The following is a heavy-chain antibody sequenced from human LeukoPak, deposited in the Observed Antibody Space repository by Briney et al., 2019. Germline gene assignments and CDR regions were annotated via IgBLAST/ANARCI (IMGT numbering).Heavy chain of an antibody. J-gene: IGHJ4*02. V-gene: IGHV3-21*01. CDR2: ISSSSSYI. D-gene: IGHD2-2*02. CDR1: GFTFSSYS. Sequence: GGSLRLSCAASGFTFSSYSMNWVRQAPGKGLEWVSSISSSSSYIYYADSVKGRFTISRDNAKYSLYLQMNSLRAEDTAVYYCARLVVVVPAAIRYFDYWGQGTLVTVSS. CDR3: ARLVVVVPAAIRYFDY.